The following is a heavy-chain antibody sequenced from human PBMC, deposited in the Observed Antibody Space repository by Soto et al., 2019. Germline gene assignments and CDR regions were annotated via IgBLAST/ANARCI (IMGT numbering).Heavy chain of an antibody. CDR2: INDNGGSA. Sequence: GGSLRLSCAASGFTFSSYAMSWVRQAPGKGLEWVSAINDNGGSAYYADSVKGRFAISKDNSKNTLYLQMSSLRAEDTAVYYCAKQGLDIGYFDYWGQGTLVTVSS. J-gene: IGHJ4*02. CDR1: GFTFSSYA. D-gene: IGHD1-1*01. V-gene: IGHV3-23*01. CDR3: AKQGLDIGYFDY.